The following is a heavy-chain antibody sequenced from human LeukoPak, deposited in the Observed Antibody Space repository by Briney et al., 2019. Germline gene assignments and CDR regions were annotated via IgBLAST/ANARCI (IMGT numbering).Heavy chain of an antibody. CDR3: AKFLPTHIVVANYYFDY. V-gene: IGHV3-23*01. D-gene: IGHD2-21*01. CDR2: ISGSGGST. J-gene: IGHJ4*02. CDR1: GFTFISYA. Sequence: PGGSLRLSCAASGFTFISYAMSWVRQAPGKGLEWVSAISGSGGSTYYADSVKGRFTISRDNSKNTLYLQMNSLRAEDTAVYYCAKFLPTHIVVANYYFDYWGQGTLVTVSS.